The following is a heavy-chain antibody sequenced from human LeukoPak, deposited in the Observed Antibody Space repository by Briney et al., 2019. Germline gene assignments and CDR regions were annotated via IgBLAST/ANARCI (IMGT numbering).Heavy chain of an antibody. CDR3: AKDYQTGQHDMFDY. J-gene: IGHJ4*02. V-gene: IGHV3-23*01. CDR2: TSGSGGET. Sequence: GGSLRLSCAASGFTFSSFAMSWVRQAPGKGLEWVSGTSGSGGETWYADSVKGRFTISRDNSKDTLYLQMNSLRAEDTAVYYCAKDYQTGQHDMFDYWGQGTLVTVSS. CDR1: GFTFSSFA. D-gene: IGHD3-9*01.